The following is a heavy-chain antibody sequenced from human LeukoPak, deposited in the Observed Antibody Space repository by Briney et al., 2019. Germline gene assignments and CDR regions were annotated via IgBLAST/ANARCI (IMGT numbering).Heavy chain of an antibody. D-gene: IGHD3-10*01. CDR3: ARKVYGSGNMDV. J-gene: IGHJ6*02. V-gene: IGHV4-61*01. CDR2: IYNSGTT. Sequence: SETLSLTCTVSGGSVSSGTYYWSWIRQPPGEGLEWIGHIYNSGTTNYNPSLKSRVTVSENTSKKQFSLKLTSVTAADTAVYYCARKVYGSGNMDVWGQGTTVTVSS. CDR1: GGSVSSGTYY.